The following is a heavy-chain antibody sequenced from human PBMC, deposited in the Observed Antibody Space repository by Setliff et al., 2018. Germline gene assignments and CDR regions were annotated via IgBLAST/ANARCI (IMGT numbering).Heavy chain of an antibody. V-gene: IGHV4-61*09. CDR2: IYTSWST. CDR3: ARGRNVAARLLDS. CDR1: GDSISSRRNY. J-gene: IGHJ4*02. D-gene: IGHD6-6*01. Sequence: PSETLSLTCTVSGDSISSRRNYWGWFRQPAGKELEWMGQIYTSWSTNYNPSLKSRVTISVDTSKDQFSLKLISMTAADTAVYYCARGRNVAARLLDSWGQGTLVTVSS.